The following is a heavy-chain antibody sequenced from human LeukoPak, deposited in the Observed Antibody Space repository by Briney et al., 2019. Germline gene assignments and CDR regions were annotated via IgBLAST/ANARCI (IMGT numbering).Heavy chain of an antibody. D-gene: IGHD6-19*01. CDR1: GGSISSYY. Sequence: SETLSLTCTVSGGSISSYYWGWIRQPPGKGLEWIGSIYHSGSTYYNPSLKSRVAISVDTSKNQFSLKLSSVTAADTAVYYCARVKYSSGYGWFDPWGQGTLVTVSS. V-gene: IGHV4-38-2*02. CDR2: IYHSGST. J-gene: IGHJ5*02. CDR3: ARVKYSSGYGWFDP.